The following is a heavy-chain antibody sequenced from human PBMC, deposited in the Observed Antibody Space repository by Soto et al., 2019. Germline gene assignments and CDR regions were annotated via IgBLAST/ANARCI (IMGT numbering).Heavy chain of an antibody. CDR2: INAGNGNT. D-gene: IGHD6-19*01. V-gene: IGHV1-3*01. J-gene: IGHJ4*02. Sequence: ASVKVSCKASGYTFTSYAMHWVRQAPGQRLERMGWINAGNGNTKYSQKFQGRVTITRDTSASTAYMELSSLRSEDTALYYCARAVAVAADFDYWGQGTLVTVSS. CDR3: ARAVAVAADFDY. CDR1: GYTFTSYA.